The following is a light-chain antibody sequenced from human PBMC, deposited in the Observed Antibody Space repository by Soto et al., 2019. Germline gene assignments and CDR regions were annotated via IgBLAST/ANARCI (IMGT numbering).Light chain of an antibody. V-gene: IGKV1-27*01. CDR2: AAS. Sequence: DIQMTQSPSSLSASVGDRVTITRRASQAIYNYLAWYRQKPGKVPTLLISAASTLQSGVPSRFSGSGSGTDFTLTISSLQPEDVATYYCQKFSAVPTFGGGTKVEI. CDR1: QAIYNY. J-gene: IGKJ4*01. CDR3: QKFSAVPT.